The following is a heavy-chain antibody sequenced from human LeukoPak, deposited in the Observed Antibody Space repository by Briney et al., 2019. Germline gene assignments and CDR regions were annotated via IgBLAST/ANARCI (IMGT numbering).Heavy chain of an antibody. CDR3: ARRVAVAPFDP. D-gene: IGHD6-19*01. Sequence: GGSLRLSCAASGFTFSSYSMNWVRQAPGKGLEWVASISSSSSYIYYADSVKGRFTIFRDNAKNSLYLQMNTLTAEDTAVYYCARRVAVAPFDPWGQGTLVTVSS. CDR1: GFTFSSYS. V-gene: IGHV3-21*01. CDR2: ISSSSSYI. J-gene: IGHJ5*02.